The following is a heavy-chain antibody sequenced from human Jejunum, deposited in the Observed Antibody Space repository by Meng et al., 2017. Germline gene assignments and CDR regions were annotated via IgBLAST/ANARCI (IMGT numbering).Heavy chain of an antibody. V-gene: IGHV3-74*01. CDR3: ARSAYYASSGYYYRD. CDR1: GFIFSSYW. CDR2: INGDGSST. J-gene: IGHJ4*02. D-gene: IGHD3-22*01. Sequence: GESLKISCAASGFIFSSYWIHWVRQPPGKGLVWVSRINGDGSSTSYADSVQGRFTISRDNAKNTLYVQMNSLSAEDTAVYYWARSAYYASSGYYYRDWGQGTLVTVSS.